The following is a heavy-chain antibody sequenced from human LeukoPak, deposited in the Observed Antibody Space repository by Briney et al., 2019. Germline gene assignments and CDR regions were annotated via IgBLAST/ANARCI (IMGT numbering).Heavy chain of an antibody. D-gene: IGHD2-15*01. V-gene: IGHV1-46*01. CDR3: ARQNHPMGCSYKYYMDV. J-gene: IGHJ6*03. Sequence: ASVKVSCKASGYTFSTYYVHWVRQAPGQGLEWMGMIIPSDGFTSYAQKFQGRVTMTRDMSASTAHMELRSLRSDDTAVYYCARQNHPMGCSYKYYMDVWGKGTTVTVSS. CDR2: IIPSDGFT. CDR1: GYTFSTYY.